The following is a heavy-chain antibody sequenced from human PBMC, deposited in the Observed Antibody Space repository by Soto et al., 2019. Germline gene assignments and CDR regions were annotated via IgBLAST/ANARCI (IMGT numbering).Heavy chain of an antibody. CDR2: LIPVFGSP. CDR1: GGTFSKDA. D-gene: IGHD5-18*01. J-gene: IGHJ6*02. V-gene: IGHV1-69*01. CDR3: TRVLGYTFEPGKTRYYAMDV. Sequence: QVQLVQSGAEVKKPGSSVTVSCKTSGGTFSKDAINWVRQAPGQGLEWMGLLIPVFGSPIYAQKFQGRIRITPDEPTSTAFMDLSSLRSEDTAVYYCTRVLGYTFEPGKTRYYAMDVWGQGTTVSVSS.